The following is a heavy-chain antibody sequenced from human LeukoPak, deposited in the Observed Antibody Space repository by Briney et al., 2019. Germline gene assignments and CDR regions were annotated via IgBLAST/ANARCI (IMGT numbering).Heavy chain of an antibody. J-gene: IGHJ3*02. V-gene: IGHV1-69*05. D-gene: IGHD3-22*01. CDR2: IIPIFGTA. CDR1: GGTFSSYA. CDR3: ARGGYDSSGYADAFDI. Sequence: GASVKVSCKASGGTFSSYAISWVRQAPGQGLEWMGGIIPIFGTANYAQKFQGRVTITTDESTSTAYMELSSLRSEDTAVYYCARGGYDSSGYADAFDIWGQGTMVTVSS.